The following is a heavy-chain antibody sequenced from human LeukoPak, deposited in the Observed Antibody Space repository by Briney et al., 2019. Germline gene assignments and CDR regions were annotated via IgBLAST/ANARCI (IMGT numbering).Heavy chain of an antibody. CDR2: VNPKHGDT. CDR3: TRDRGWFDS. J-gene: IGHJ5*01. Sequence: ASVKVSCKTSGYTFTGHYLHWVRQAPGQGLEWLGWVNPKHGDTNYAQRFQGRVSMTSDTSITTTYVELYSLRPDDTAVYYCTRDRGWFDSWGQGTLVVVSS. V-gene: IGHV1-2*02. CDR1: GYTFTGHY.